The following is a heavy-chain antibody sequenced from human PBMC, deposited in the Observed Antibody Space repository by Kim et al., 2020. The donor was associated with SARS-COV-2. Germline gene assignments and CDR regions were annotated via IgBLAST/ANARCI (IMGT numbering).Heavy chain of an antibody. CDR3: AAAPMVRGVLHGWFDP. J-gene: IGHJ5*02. Sequence: SLKSRVTISVDTSKNQFSLKLSSVTAADTAVYYCAAAPMVRGVLHGWFDPWGQGTLVTVSS. V-gene: IGHV4-4*09. D-gene: IGHD3-10*01.